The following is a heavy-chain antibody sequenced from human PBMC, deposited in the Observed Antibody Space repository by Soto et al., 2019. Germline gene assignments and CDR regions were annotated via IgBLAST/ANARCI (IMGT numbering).Heavy chain of an antibody. V-gene: IGHV1-69*12. Sequence: QVQLVQSGAEVKKPGSSVKVSCKASGGTFSSYAISWVRQAPGQGLEWMGGIIPIFGTANYAQKFQGRVPITADESTSKAYMELSSLRSEDTAVYYCASPTKPLYYCYGVDVWGEGTTVTVSS. J-gene: IGHJ6*04. CDR1: GGTFSSYA. CDR2: IIPIFGTA. D-gene: IGHD1-1*01. CDR3: ASPTKPLYYCYGVDV.